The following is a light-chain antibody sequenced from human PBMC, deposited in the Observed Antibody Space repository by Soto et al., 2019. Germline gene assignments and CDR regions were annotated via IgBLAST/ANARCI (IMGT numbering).Light chain of an antibody. J-gene: IGLJ3*02. CDR3: ETWDSNIHWV. Sequence: QSALTQSSSASASLGSSVKLTCTLSSGHSSYIIAWPQQQPGKAPRYLMKLEGSGSYNKGSGVPDRFSGSSSGADRYLTISNLQFEDEADYYCETWDSNIHWVFGGGTKLTVL. CDR1: SGHSSYI. CDR2: LEGSGSY. V-gene: IGLV4-60*02.